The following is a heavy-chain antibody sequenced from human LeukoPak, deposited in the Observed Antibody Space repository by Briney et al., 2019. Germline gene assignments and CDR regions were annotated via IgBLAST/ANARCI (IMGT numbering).Heavy chain of an antibody. V-gene: IGHV3-30-3*01. CDR2: ISSDGRNI. CDR3: SRDRIMPSAGEPFDY. Sequence: PGGSLRLSCAASGFTFSTYSMHWVRQAPGKGLEWVAVISSDGRNIYYADSVKGRFTISRDNSKNTLYLQMNSLRAEDTAVYYYSRDRIMPSAGEPFDYWGQGTLVTVSS. J-gene: IGHJ4*02. CDR1: GFTFSTYS. D-gene: IGHD2-2*01.